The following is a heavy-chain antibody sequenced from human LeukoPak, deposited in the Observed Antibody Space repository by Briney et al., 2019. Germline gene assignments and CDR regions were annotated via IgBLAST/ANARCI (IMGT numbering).Heavy chain of an antibody. V-gene: IGHV1-8*01. J-gene: IGHJ6*03. Sequence: ASVKVSCKASGYTFTSYDINWVRQATGQGLEWMGWMNPNSGNTGYAQKFQGRVTMTRNTSISTAYMELSSLRSEDTAVYYCTRDRPRYTPSYYYYYYMDVWGKGTTVTVSS. CDR2: MNPNSGNT. CDR1: GYTFTSYD. D-gene: IGHD3-16*02. CDR3: TRDRPRYTPSYYYYYYMDV.